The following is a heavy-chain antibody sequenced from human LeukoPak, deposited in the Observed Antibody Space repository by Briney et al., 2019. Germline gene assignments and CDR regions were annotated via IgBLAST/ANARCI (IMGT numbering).Heavy chain of an antibody. V-gene: IGHV1-69*13. CDR1: GGTFSSYA. CDR3: ASHPLLDYYDSSGYYGYDY. Sequence: SVKVSCKASGGTFSSYAISWVRQAPGQGLVWMGGIIPIFGTANYAQKFQGRVTITADESTSTAYMELSSLRSEDTAVYYCASHPLLDYYDSSGYYGYDYWGQGTLVTVSS. CDR2: IIPIFGTA. J-gene: IGHJ4*02. D-gene: IGHD3-22*01.